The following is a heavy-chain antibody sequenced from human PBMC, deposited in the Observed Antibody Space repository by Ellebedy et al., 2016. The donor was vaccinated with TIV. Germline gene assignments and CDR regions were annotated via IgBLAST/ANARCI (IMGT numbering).Heavy chain of an antibody. V-gene: IGHV4-59*01. Sequence: SETLSLTCTVSGASISSYYWSWIRQPPGRGLEWIGYIDHTGSTNYNPSLESRVTISVDTSKIQFSLKLNPVTAADTAVYYCAKMTAMVLNYYYYYSTDVWGQGTTVTVSS. J-gene: IGHJ6*02. CDR2: IDHTGST. CDR3: AKMTAMVLNYYYYYSTDV. D-gene: IGHD2-21*02. CDR1: GASISSYY.